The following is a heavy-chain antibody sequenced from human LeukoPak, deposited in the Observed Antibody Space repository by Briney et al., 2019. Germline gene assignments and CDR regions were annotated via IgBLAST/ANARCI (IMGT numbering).Heavy chain of an antibody. Sequence: SETLSLTCTVSAGSITSSSYSWGWIRQPPGKGLEWIGSIYYSGSTNYNPSLKSRVTISVDTSKNQFSLKLSSVTAADTAVYYCARPGKYYDILTGYYYYYYYMDVWGKGTTVTISS. J-gene: IGHJ6*03. V-gene: IGHV4-39*01. CDR2: IYYSGST. CDR1: AGSITSSSYS. CDR3: ARPGKYYDILTGYYYYYYYMDV. D-gene: IGHD3-9*01.